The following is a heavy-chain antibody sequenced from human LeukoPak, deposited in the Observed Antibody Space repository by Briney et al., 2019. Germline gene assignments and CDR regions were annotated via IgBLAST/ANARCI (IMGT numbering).Heavy chain of an antibody. Sequence: SEPLSLTCTVSGGSISTYYWSWIRPHPGNGLEWIGYIYYSGSTYYNPSLKSRVTISVDTSKNQFSLKLSSVTAADTAVYYCARGSLTYYDSSGYYYRAFDIWGQGTMVTVSS. CDR3: ARGSLTYYDSSGYYYRAFDI. CDR2: IYYSGST. J-gene: IGHJ3*02. V-gene: IGHV4-59*06. CDR1: GGSISTYY. D-gene: IGHD3-22*01.